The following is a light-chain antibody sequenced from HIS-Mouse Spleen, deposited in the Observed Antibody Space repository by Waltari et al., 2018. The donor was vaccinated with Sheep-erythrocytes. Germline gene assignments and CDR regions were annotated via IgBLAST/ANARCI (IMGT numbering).Light chain of an antibody. Sequence: DIVMTQSPDSLAVSLGERATINCKSSQSVLYSSNNKNYLAGYQQKPGQPPKLLIYWASTLESGVPDRFSGSGSGTDFTLTISSLQAEDVAVYYCQQYYSTPLTFGGGTKVEIK. CDR2: WAS. CDR3: QQYYSTPLT. V-gene: IGKV4-1*01. J-gene: IGKJ4*01. CDR1: QSVLYSSNNKNY.